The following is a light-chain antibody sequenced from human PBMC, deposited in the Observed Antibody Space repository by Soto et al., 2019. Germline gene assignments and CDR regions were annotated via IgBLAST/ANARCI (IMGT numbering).Light chain of an antibody. CDR2: EVS. V-gene: IGLV2-23*02. Sequence: QSALTQPPSASGSPGQSVTISCTGTSSDVGSYTFVSWYQQYPGKAPKVLIYEVSERPSGVSNRFSGSKSGNTASLTISGLQAEDEAEYYCCSYAGSRTHVLFGGGTKLTVL. CDR1: SSDVGSYTF. CDR3: CSYAGSRTHVL. J-gene: IGLJ2*01.